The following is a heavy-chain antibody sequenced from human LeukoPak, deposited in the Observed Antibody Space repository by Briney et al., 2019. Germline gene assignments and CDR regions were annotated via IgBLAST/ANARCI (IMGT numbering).Heavy chain of an antibody. Sequence: GGSLRLSCAASGFTFSNYGMHWVRQAPGKGLEWVTLIWYDGSNKYYADSVKGRLTISRDNSKNTLYLQMNSLRAEDTAVYYCAREGPRGNSQFDYWGQGTLVTVSS. CDR3: AREGPRGNSQFDY. D-gene: IGHD2/OR15-2a*01. CDR2: IWYDGSNK. V-gene: IGHV3-33*01. CDR1: GFTFSNYG. J-gene: IGHJ4*02.